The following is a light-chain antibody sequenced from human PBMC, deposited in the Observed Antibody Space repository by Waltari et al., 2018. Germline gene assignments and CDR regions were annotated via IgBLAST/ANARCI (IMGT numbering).Light chain of an antibody. CDR3: SSYIRGSALVI. Sequence: QSALTQPASVSGSPGQSITISCTGTSSDIGDYKSVSWFQQHPGKDPKLMIFGVSERPSGLSNRFSGSKSGNTASLTISGLQAEDEADYYCSSYIRGSALVIFGGGSKLTVL. J-gene: IGLJ2*01. V-gene: IGLV2-14*03. CDR1: SSDIGDYKS. CDR2: GVS.